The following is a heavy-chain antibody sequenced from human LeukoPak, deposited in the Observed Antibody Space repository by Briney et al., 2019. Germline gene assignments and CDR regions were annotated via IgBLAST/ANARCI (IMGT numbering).Heavy chain of an antibody. V-gene: IGHV4-39*07. D-gene: IGHD3-10*01. CDR3: ARGEAAPLSVSMVREATDLDN. Sequence: SSETLSLTCTVSGASIGSSSHYWGWIRQPPGKGLEWIGSINYSGYTYYNPSLKSRVTISVDSSKNQFSLKLSSVTAADTAVYYCARGEAAPLSVSMVREATDLDNWGQGTLVTVSS. CDR2: INYSGYT. CDR1: GASIGSSSHY. J-gene: IGHJ4*02.